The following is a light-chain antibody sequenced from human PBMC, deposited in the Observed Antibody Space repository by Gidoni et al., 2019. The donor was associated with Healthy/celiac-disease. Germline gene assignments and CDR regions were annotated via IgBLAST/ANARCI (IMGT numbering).Light chain of an antibody. V-gene: IGKV3-20*01. CDR3: EQYGSSH. CDR2: GAS. Sequence: EIVLTQSPGTLSLSPGERATLSCRANQSVSSSYLAWYQQKPGQAPRLLIYGASSRATGIPDRFSGSGSETDFTLTISRLKPEDFAVYYCEQYGSSHFGQGTRLEIK. J-gene: IGKJ5*01. CDR1: QSVSSSY.